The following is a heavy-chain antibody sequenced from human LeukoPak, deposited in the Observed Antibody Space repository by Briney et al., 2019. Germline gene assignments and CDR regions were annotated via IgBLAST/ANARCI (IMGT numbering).Heavy chain of an antibody. CDR3: AELGITMIGGV. D-gene: IGHD3-10*02. CDR1: GFTFSTYG. Sequence: GGSLRLSCAASGFTFSTYGMGWVRQAPGKGLEWVSSISDNGGNTYYADSAKGRFTISRDNAKNSLYLQMNSLRAEDTAVYYCAELGITMIGGVWGKGTTVTISS. J-gene: IGHJ6*04. CDR2: ISDNGGNT. V-gene: IGHV3-23*01.